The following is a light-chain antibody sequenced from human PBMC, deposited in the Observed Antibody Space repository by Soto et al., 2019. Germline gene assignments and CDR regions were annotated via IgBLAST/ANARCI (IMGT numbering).Light chain of an antibody. J-gene: IGKJ4*01. V-gene: IGKV3-20*01. CDR2: GAS. CDR3: HQYDSSPLT. CDR1: QSVSSSY. Sequence: EIVLTQSPGTLSLSPGERATLSCRARQSVSSSYLAWYQQQPGQAPRLLIYGASSRATGIPDRFSGSGSGTDFTLTISRLEPEDFAVYYCHQYDSSPLTFGGGTKVEIE.